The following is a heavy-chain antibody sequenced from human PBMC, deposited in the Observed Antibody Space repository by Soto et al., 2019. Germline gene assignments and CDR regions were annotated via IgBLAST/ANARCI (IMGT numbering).Heavy chain of an antibody. V-gene: IGHV2-5*02. CDR1: GFSLSTSGVA. J-gene: IGHJ4*02. D-gene: IGHD4-17*01. CDR3: AHRRGYYGDYPY. Sequence: QITLKESGPPLVKPTQTLTLTCTFSGFSLSTSGVAVGWIRQPPGKALEWLALIFWDDDKRYSPSLKSRLTTTKDNSKNQVVLTMTNMDPVDTATYYCAHRRGYYGDYPYWGQGTLVTVSS. CDR2: IFWDDDK.